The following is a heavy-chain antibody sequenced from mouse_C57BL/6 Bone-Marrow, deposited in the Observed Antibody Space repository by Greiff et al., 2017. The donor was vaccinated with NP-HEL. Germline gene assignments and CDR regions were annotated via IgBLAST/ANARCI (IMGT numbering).Heavy chain of an antibody. J-gene: IGHJ1*03. CDR3: ARDEGVYWYFDV. V-gene: IGHV3-6*01. Sequence: EVQLQESGPGLVKPSQSLSLTCSVSGYSITSCYYWNWIRQFPGNKLEWMGYISYDGSNNYNPSLKNRISITRDTSNNQFVLKLNSVTTEDTATCYCARDEGVYWYFDVWDTGTTVTVAS. CDR1: GYSITSCYY. CDR2: ISYDGSN.